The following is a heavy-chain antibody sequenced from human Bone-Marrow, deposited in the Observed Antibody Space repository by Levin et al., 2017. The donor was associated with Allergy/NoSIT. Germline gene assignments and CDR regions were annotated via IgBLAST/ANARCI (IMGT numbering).Heavy chain of an antibody. V-gene: IGHV6-1*01. D-gene: IGHD1-26*01. J-gene: IGHJ4*02. CDR3: ARVQGRELPPGADFDY. CDR1: GDSVSSNSAA. Sequence: SQTLSLTCAISGDSVSSNSAAWNWIRQSPSRGLEWLGRTYYRSKWYNDYAVSVKSRITINPDTSKNQFSLQLNSVTPEDTAVYYCARVQGRELPPGADFDYWGQGTLVTVSS. CDR2: TYYRSKWYN.